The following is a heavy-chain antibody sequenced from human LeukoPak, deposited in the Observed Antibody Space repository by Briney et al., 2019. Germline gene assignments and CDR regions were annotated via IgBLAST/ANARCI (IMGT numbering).Heavy chain of an antibody. V-gene: IGHV1-69*13. J-gene: IGHJ5*02. Sequence: GASVKASCKASGGTFSSYAISWVRQAPGQRLECMGGINPIFGTAISAQKFQGRVMSTADDSTSTAYMELSSLRSEDTAVYSCAGRDDSSGDLWFDPWGQGTLVTVSS. D-gene: IGHD3-22*01. CDR2: INPIFGTA. CDR1: GGTFSSYA. CDR3: AGRDDSSGDLWFDP.